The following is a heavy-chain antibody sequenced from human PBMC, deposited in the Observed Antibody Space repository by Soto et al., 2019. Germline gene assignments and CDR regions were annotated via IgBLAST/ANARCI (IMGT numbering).Heavy chain of an antibody. Sequence: EVQLLESGGGLVQPGGSLRLSCAASGITISNYPMSWVRQAPGKGLDWVSGISGSGDRTYYADSAKGRFTISKDISRNSLSLQLDSLGVEDTAVYFCFNDEGGYPSTAPHWGQGTLVTVSS. J-gene: IGHJ4*02. CDR1: GITISNYP. CDR2: ISGSGDRT. V-gene: IGHV3-23*01. CDR3: FNDEGGYPSTAPH. D-gene: IGHD3-22*01.